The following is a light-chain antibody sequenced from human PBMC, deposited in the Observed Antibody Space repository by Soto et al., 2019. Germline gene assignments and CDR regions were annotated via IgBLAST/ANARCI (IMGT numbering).Light chain of an antibody. CDR2: AAS. J-gene: IGKJ1*01. CDR3: QQYNIFWA. Sequence: IQMTQSPSSLSASVGDRVTITCRASQGIRNDLGWYQQKPGKAPKVLIYAASSLQSGVPSRFSGSGSGTEFSLTISSLQPDDSATYYCQQYNIFWAFGQGTKVDI. CDR1: QGIRND. V-gene: IGKV1-17*01.